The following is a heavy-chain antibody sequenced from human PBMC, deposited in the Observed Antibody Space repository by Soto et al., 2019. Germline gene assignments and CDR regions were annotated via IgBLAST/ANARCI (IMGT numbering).Heavy chain of an antibody. CDR2: ISYDGSNK. D-gene: IGHD3-3*01. CDR1: GFTVYSYG. CDR3: AKDLSEWLLVWHYYGMDF. Sequence: PWGSIRLSSAASGFTVYSYGMHGVRQAPGKGLEWVAVISYDGSNKYYADSVKGRFTISRDNSKNTLYLQMNSLRAEDTAVYYCAKDLSEWLLVWHYYGMDFWGQGTTVTVSS. V-gene: IGHV3-30*18. J-gene: IGHJ6*02.